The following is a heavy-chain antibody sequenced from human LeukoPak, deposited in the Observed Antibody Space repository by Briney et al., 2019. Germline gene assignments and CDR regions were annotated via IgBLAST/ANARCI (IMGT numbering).Heavy chain of an antibody. CDR1: GGPISSSGDS. CDR2: IYYSGST. V-gene: IGHV4-39*07. Sequence: SETLSLTCTVSGGPISSSGDSWDWIRQSPGKGLEWIGSIYYSGSTYYNPSLKSRVTISVDTSKNQFSLKLSSVTATDTALYYCARGAYGYCSSTSCRHYRFDPWGQGTLVTVSS. D-gene: IGHD2-2*01. J-gene: IGHJ5*02. CDR3: ARGAYGYCSSTSCRHYRFDP.